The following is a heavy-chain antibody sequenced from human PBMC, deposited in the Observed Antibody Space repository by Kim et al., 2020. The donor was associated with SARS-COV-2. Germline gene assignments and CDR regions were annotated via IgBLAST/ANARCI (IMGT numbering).Heavy chain of an antibody. Sequence: YANSVKSRFTISRDKSENELYLQMNSRSAEETAVYYCASGRSYYYYGMDVWAQGTTVTVSS. CDR3: ASGRSYYYYGMDV. J-gene: IGHJ6*02. V-gene: IGHV3-33*01.